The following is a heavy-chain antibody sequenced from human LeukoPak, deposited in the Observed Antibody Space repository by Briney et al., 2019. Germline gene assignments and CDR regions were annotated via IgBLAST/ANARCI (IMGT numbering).Heavy chain of an antibody. D-gene: IGHD3-10*01. CDR3: ARKTMPRVVT. CDR1: GFIVSANY. V-gene: IGHV3-66*01. Sequence: GGSLRLSCAASGFIVSANYMAWIRQAPGKGLECVSVLYSGGSTYYADSVKGRFTISRDNSNNTLYLQMNSLRAEDTAVYYCARKTMPRVVTWGQGTLVTVSS. CDR2: LYSGGST. J-gene: IGHJ5*02.